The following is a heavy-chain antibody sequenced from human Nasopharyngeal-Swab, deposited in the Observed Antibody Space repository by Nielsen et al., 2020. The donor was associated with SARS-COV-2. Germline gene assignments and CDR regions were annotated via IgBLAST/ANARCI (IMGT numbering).Heavy chain of an antibody. Sequence: ASVKVSCKASGYTFTSYGINWVRQATGQGLQWMGWMNPNSGNTGYAQKFQGRVTMTRNTSISTAYMELSSLRSEDTAVYYCARGRRAPGAVAGTREYYFDYWGQGTLVTVSS. V-gene: IGHV1-8*02. CDR1: GYTFTSYG. D-gene: IGHD6-19*01. J-gene: IGHJ4*02. CDR3: ARGRRAPGAVAGTREYYFDY. CDR2: MNPNSGNT.